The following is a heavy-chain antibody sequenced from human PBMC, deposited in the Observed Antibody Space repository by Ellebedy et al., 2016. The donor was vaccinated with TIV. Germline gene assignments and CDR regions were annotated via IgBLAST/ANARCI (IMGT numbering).Heavy chain of an antibody. CDR3: ARDPRRQNGDRSPFIDY. CDR1: EYTFSSYY. J-gene: IGHJ4*02. V-gene: IGHV1-46*01. CDR2: LNARDGST. Sequence: ASVKVSCKTTEYTFSSYYLHWVRQAPGEGLEWIGTLNARDGSTNYAQKFQGRLSITRDASTTTLYMELSSLRFEDTAVYYCARDPRRQNGDRSPFIDYWGQGTPVTVSS. D-gene: IGHD7-27*01.